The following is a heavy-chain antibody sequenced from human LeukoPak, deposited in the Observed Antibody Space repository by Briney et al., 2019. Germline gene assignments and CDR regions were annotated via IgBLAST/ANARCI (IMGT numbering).Heavy chain of an antibody. Sequence: GASLKISCKGSGYSFTSYWIGWVRQMPGKGLEWMGIIYPGDSDTRYSPSFQGQVTISADKSISTAYLQWSSLKASDTAMYYCAIPGYYGSGSNYGMDVWGQGTTVTVSS. CDR1: GYSFTSYW. CDR3: AIPGYYGSGSNYGMDV. J-gene: IGHJ6*02. V-gene: IGHV5-51*01. D-gene: IGHD3-10*01. CDR2: IYPGDSDT.